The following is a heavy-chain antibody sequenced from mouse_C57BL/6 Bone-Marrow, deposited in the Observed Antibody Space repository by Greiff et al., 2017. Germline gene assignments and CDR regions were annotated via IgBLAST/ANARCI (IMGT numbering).Heavy chain of an antibody. V-gene: IGHV1-52*01. D-gene: IGHD4-1*01. Sequence: QVHVKQPGAELVRPGSSVKLSCKASGYTFTSYWMHWVKQRPIQGLEWIGNIDPSDSETHYNQKFKDKATLTVDKSSSTAYMQLSSLTSEDSAVYYCAMRTGFYAMDYWGQGTSVTVSS. CDR3: AMRTGFYAMDY. J-gene: IGHJ4*01. CDR1: GYTFTSYW. CDR2: IDPSDSET.